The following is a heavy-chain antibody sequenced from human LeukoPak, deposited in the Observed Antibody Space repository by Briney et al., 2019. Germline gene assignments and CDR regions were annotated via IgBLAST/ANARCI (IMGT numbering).Heavy chain of an antibody. CDR1: GGSISTYY. CDR3: ARVGKYYYDRTGAFDI. D-gene: IGHD3-22*01. CDR2: IYTSGST. J-gene: IGHJ3*02. V-gene: IGHV4-4*07. Sequence: SETLSLTCTVSGGSISTYYWSWIRQPAGKGLEWIGRIYTSGSTNYNPSLKSRVTMSVDTSKNHFSLKLSSVTAADTAIYYCARVGKYYYDRTGAFDIWGQGTMVIVSS.